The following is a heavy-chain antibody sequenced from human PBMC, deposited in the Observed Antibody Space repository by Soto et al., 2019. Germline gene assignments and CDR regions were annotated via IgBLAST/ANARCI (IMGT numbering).Heavy chain of an antibody. V-gene: IGHV3-74*01. CDR3: VSDLLFDNSSATNY. D-gene: IGHD6-6*01. CDR1: GFSVSNHW. CDR2: IQRDVV. J-gene: IGHJ4*02. Sequence: GGSLRLSCTASGFSVSNHWMHWARQGPGKGPVWVSFIQRDVVGYGDSVKGRFTISRDNAKNTVYLQMNDLRVEDTAVYYCVSDLLFDNSSATNYWVRGTLVTVSS.